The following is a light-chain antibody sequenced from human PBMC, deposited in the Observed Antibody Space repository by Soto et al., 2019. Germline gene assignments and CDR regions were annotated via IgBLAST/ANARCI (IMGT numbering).Light chain of an antibody. Sequence: EIVLTQSPGTLSLSPGERATLSCRATQSVSTNYLAWYQQKPGQAPRLLIYGASSRATGIPDRFSGSGSGTDFTLTISRLEPEDFAVYYCQQYGRSPWTFGQGNKVEIK. CDR3: QQYGRSPWT. V-gene: IGKV3-20*01. CDR2: GAS. J-gene: IGKJ1*01. CDR1: QSVSTNY.